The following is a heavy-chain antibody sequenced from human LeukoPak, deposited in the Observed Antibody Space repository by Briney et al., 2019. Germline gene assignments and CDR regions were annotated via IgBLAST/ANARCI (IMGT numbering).Heavy chain of an antibody. CDR1: GGSISSYY. Sequence: SETLSLTCTVSGGSISSYYWSWIRQPPGKGLEWIGYIYYSGSTYYNPSLKSRVTISVDTSRNQFSLRLSSVTAADTAVYYCAREEGATQDANWGQGTLVLVSS. V-gene: IGHV4-59*12. J-gene: IGHJ4*02. CDR3: AREEGATQDAN. CDR2: IYYSGST. D-gene: IGHD1-26*01.